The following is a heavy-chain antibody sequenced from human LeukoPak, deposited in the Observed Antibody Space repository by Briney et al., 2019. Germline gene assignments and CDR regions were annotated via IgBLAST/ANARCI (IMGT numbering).Heavy chain of an antibody. Sequence: SETLSLTCTVSGGSISSYYWSWIRQPPGKGVEWSGYIYYSGSTKYNPSLKRGVTISVDTSKKQFSLKQRPGTAADTAVYYCARGGYVLRFLEWLSDGWFDPWGQGTLVTVSS. CDR2: IYYSGST. D-gene: IGHD3-3*01. CDR1: GGSISSYY. J-gene: IGHJ5*02. CDR3: ARGGYVLRFLEWLSDGWFDP. V-gene: IGHV4-59*12.